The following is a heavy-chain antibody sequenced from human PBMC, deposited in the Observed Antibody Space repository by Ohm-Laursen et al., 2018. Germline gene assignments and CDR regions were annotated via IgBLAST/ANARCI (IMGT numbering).Heavy chain of an antibody. CDR3: ARDGSGWYSH. D-gene: IGHD6-19*01. Sequence: ASVKVSCKASGGTFSSYAISWVRQAPGQGLEWMGWVSATGNTDYSENFQDRVTVTTDTSTNTANMELRSLRSDDTAVYYCARDGSGWYSHWGQETLVTVSS. CDR1: GGTFSSYA. J-gene: IGHJ4*02. CDR2: VSATGNT. V-gene: IGHV1-18*01.